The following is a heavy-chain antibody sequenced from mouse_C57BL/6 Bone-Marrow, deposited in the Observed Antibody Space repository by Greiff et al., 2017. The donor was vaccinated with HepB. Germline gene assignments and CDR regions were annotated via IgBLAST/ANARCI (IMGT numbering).Heavy chain of an antibody. CDR1: GFTFSDYG. CDR2: ISSGSSTI. CDR3: ARPGIDIDYDNYAMDY. V-gene: IGHV5-17*01. Sequence: EVKLLESGGGLVKPGGSLKLSCAASGFTFSDYGMHWVRQAPEKGLEWVAYISSGSSTIYYADTVKGRFTISRDNAKNTLFLQMTSLRSEDTAMYYCARPGIDIDYDNYAMDYWGQGTSVTVSS. D-gene: IGHD2-4*01. J-gene: IGHJ4*01.